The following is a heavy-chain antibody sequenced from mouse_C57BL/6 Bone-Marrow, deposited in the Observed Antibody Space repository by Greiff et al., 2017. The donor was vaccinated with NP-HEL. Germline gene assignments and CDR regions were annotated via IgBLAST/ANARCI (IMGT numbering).Heavy chain of an antibody. Sequence: EVQLQQSGPELVKPGASVKISCKASGYTFTDYYMNWVKQSHGKSLEWIGDINPNNGGTSYNQKFKGKATLTVDKSSSTAYMELRSLTSEDSAVYYCERGDYGSSSEYIDYWGQGTTLTVSS. CDR1: GYTFTDYY. J-gene: IGHJ2*01. D-gene: IGHD1-1*01. CDR2: INPNNGGT. V-gene: IGHV1-26*01. CDR3: ERGDYGSSSEYIDY.